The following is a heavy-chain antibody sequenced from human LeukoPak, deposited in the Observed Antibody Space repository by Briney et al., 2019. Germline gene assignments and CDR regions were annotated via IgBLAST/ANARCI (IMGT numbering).Heavy chain of an antibody. J-gene: IGHJ4*02. V-gene: IGHV4-59*01. D-gene: IGHD5-24*01. CDR3: ASRIFGYTETHRGPNFFDF. CDR2: LYYGGST. Sequence: PSETLSLTCTVSGGSLSSYYWSWMRQSPGKGLEWVGSLYYGGSTNYSPSLKSRVTISVDTSKNRFSLNLNSVTAADTAVYYCASRIFGYTETHRGPNFFDFWGQGPLVTVSS. CDR1: GGSLSSYY.